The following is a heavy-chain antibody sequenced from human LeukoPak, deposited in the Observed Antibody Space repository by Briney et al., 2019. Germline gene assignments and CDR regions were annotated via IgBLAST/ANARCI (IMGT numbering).Heavy chain of an antibody. J-gene: IGHJ4*02. CDR3: ARCGKWLQFYEAYDY. V-gene: IGHV5-51*01. D-gene: IGHD5-24*01. Sequence: GESLKISCKASGYTFTSYWIGWVRQMPGKGLEWVAIIYPGYSGTRYSPSFQGQVTISADKSINTAYLQWSSLKASDTAMYYCARCGKWLQFYEAYDYWGQGALVTVSS. CDR1: GYTFTSYW. CDR2: IYPGYSGT.